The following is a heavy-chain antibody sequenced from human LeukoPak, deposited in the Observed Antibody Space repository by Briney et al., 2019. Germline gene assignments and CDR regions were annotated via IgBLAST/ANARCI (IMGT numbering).Heavy chain of an antibody. CDR2: ISAYNGNT. D-gene: IGHD3-10*01. CDR1: GYTFTSYD. J-gene: IGHJ3*02. CDR3: ARSSMVRGVIITVAFDI. V-gene: IGHV1-18*01. Sequence: ASVKVSCKASGYTFTSYDINWVRQATGQGLEWMGWISAYNGNTNYAQKLQGRVTMTTDTSTSTAYMELRSLRSDDPAVYYCARSSMVRGVIITVAFDIWGQGTMVTVSS.